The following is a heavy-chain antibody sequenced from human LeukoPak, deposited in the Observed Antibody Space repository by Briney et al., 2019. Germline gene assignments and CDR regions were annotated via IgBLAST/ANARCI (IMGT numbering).Heavy chain of an antibody. V-gene: IGHV3-23*01. CDR3: AGPVPAAFMSSWFDP. CDR2: ISGSGGST. CDR1: GFTFSSYA. J-gene: IGHJ5*02. D-gene: IGHD2-2*01. Sequence: GGSLRLSCAASGFTFSSYAMSWVRQAPGKGLEWVSAISGSGGSTYYADSVKGRFTISRDNAKNSLYLQMNSLRAEDTAVYYCAGPVPAAFMSSWFDPWGQGTLVTVSS.